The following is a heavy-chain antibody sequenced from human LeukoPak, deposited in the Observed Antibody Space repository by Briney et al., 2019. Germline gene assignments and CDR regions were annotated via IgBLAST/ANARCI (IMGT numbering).Heavy chain of an antibody. CDR3: ASYPRYSSTPPFDY. V-gene: IGHV1-2*02. Sequence: GASVKVSCKASGYTFTSYDINWVRQATGQGLEWMGWMNPNTGETNSAQKFQGRVTMTRDTTINTAYMELTRLTSDDTVVYYCASYPRYSSTPPFDYWGQGTLVTVSS. D-gene: IGHD2-2*01. CDR1: GYTFTSYD. J-gene: IGHJ4*02. CDR2: MNPNTGET.